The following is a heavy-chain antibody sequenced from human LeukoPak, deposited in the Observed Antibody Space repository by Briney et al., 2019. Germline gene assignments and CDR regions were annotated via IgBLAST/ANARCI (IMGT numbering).Heavy chain of an antibody. CDR2: INTDGSTT. D-gene: IGHD1-26*01. V-gene: IGHV3-74*01. J-gene: IGHJ4*02. Sequence: LTGGSLRLSCAASGFTFSNYWMHWVRQAPGKGLVWVSRINTDGSTTSYVDSVKGRFTISRDNTKNTLYLHMNSLRAEDTAVYYCARVPVGSYSFDYWGQGTRVTVSS. CDR1: GFTFSNYW. CDR3: ARVPVGSYSFDY.